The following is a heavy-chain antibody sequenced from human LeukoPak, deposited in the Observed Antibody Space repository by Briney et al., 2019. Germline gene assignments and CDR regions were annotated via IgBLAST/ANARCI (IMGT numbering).Heavy chain of an antibody. V-gene: IGHV4-34*01. J-gene: IGHJ4*02. CDR1: GGSFSGYY. Sequence: KSSETLSLACAVYGGSFSGYYWSWIRQPPGKGLEWIGEINHSGSTNYNPSLKSRVTISVDTSKNQFSLKLSSVTAADTAVYYCASGRMDAVAGTGGPRLFDYWGQGTLVTVSS. CDR2: INHSGST. D-gene: IGHD6-19*01. CDR3: ASGRMDAVAGTGGPRLFDY.